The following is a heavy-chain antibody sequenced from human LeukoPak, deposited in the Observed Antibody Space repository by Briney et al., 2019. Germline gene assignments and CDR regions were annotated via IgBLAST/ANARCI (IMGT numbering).Heavy chain of an antibody. CDR2: ISAYNGNT. J-gene: IGHJ4*02. Sequence: VASVKVSCKASGYTFTSYGISWVRQAPGQGLEWMGWISAYNGNTNYAQKLQGRVTMTTDTSTSTAYMELRSLRSDDTAVYYCARDFRDYYYDSSGSAFDYWGQGTLVTVSS. V-gene: IGHV1-18*01. D-gene: IGHD3-22*01. CDR3: ARDFRDYYYDSSGSAFDY. CDR1: GYTFTSYG.